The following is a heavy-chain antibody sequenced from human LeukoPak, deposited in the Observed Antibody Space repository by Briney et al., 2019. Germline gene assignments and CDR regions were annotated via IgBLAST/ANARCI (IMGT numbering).Heavy chain of an antibody. CDR3: AKGAWWELLSTYFDY. V-gene: IGHV3-30*02. J-gene: IGHJ4*02. Sequence: GGSLRLSCAASGFTFSSYGMHWVRQAPGKGLEWVAFIRYDGSNKYYADSVMGRFTISRDNSKNTLYLQMNSLRAEDTAVYYCAKGAWWELLSTYFDYWGQGTLVTVSS. CDR1: GFTFSSYG. D-gene: IGHD1-26*01. CDR2: IRYDGSNK.